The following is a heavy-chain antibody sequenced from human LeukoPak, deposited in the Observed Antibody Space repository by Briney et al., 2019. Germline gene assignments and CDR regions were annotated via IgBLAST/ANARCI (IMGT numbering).Heavy chain of an antibody. Sequence: ASVKVSCKASGYTFTGYYMHWVRQAPGEGLEWMGWINPNSGGTNYAQKFQGRVTMTRDTSINTVYMVLSSLRFDDTAFYYCARADDTRGGNWFDPWGQGTLVTVSS. V-gene: IGHV1-2*02. D-gene: IGHD3-22*01. CDR1: GYTFTGYY. CDR2: INPNSGGT. J-gene: IGHJ5*02. CDR3: ARADDTRGGNWFDP.